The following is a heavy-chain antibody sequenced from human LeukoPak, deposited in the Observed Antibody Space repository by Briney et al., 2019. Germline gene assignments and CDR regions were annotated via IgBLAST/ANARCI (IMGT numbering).Heavy chain of an antibody. CDR3: ARSYSSSSDFDY. V-gene: IGHV1-18*01. J-gene: IGHJ4*02. Sequence: WASVKVSCKASGYTFTSYSISWVRQAPGQGLEWMGWISAYNGNTNYAQKLQGRVTMTTDTSTSTAYMELRSLRSGDTAVYYCARSYSSSSDFDYWGQGTLVTVSS. D-gene: IGHD6-6*01. CDR1: GYTFTSYS. CDR2: ISAYNGNT.